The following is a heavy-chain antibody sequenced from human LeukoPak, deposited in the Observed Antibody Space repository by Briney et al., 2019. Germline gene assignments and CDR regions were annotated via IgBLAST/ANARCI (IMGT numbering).Heavy chain of an antibody. CDR3: AKGHGSGSYFYDY. CDR1: GFIFSRYG. D-gene: IGHD3-10*01. CDR2: IGGSGGSE. V-gene: IGHV3-23*01. J-gene: IGHJ4*02. Sequence: PGGSLRLSCAASGFIFSRYGMNWVRQTPGKGLEWVSSIGGSGGSEYYADSVKGRFSISRDNAKNTLYLQMNSLRAEDTAVYYCAKGHGSGSYFYDYWGQGTLVTVSS.